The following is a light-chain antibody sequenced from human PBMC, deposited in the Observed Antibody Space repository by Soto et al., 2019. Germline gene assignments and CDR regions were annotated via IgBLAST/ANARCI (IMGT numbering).Light chain of an antibody. CDR1: QSISSW. V-gene: IGKV1-5*03. Sequence: DIQMTQSPSTLSASVGDRVTITCRASQSISSWLAWYQQKPGKAPKLLIYKAFSLERGVPSRFSGSGSGTEFTLTISSLQPDDFATYYCQQYNSYSMYTFGQGTKLEIK. CDR2: KAF. J-gene: IGKJ2*01. CDR3: QQYNSYSMYT.